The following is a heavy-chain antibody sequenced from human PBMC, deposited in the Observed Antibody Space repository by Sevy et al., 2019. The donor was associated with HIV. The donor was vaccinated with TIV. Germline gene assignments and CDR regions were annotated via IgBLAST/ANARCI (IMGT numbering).Heavy chain of an antibody. Sequence: GGSLRLSCAASGFTFSSYGMHWVRQAPGKGLEWVAVIWYDGSNKYYADSVKGRFTISRDNSKNTLYLQMNSLRAEDTDVYYWARDPPINYYDSSGYKAPFDYWGQGTLVTVSS. J-gene: IGHJ4*02. CDR2: IWYDGSNK. V-gene: IGHV3-33*01. D-gene: IGHD3-22*01. CDR3: ARDPPINYYDSSGYKAPFDY. CDR1: GFTFSSYG.